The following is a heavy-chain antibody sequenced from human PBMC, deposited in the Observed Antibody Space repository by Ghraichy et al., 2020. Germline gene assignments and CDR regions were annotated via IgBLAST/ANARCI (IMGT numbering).Heavy chain of an antibody. CDR3: ARDRYITMVRGLIITYHDY. D-gene: IGHD3-10*01. CDR1: GFTFSDYY. Sequence: GGSLRLSCAASGFTFSDYYMSWIRQAPGKGLEWVSYISSSSSYTNYADSVKGRFTISRDNAKNSLYLQMNSLRAEDTAVYYCARDRYITMVRGLIITYHDYWGQGTLVTVSS. J-gene: IGHJ4*02. CDR2: ISSSSSYT. V-gene: IGHV3-11*06.